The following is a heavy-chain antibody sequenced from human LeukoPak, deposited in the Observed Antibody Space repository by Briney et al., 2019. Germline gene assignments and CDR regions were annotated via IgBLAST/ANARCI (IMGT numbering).Heavy chain of an antibody. CDR2: IYYSGST. CDR1: GGSISSYY. D-gene: IGHD2-21*01. V-gene: IGHV4-59*01. Sequence: PSETLSLTCTVSGGSISSYYWSWIRQPPGKGLEWIGYIYYSGSTNYNPSLKSRVTISVDTSKNQFSLKLSSVTAADTAVYYCARDVSKGGDPLESYMDVWGKGTTVTVSS. J-gene: IGHJ6*03. CDR3: ARDVSKGGDPLESYMDV.